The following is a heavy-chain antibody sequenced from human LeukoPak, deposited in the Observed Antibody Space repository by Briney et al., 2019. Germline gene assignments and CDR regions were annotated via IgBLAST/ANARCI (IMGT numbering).Heavy chain of an antibody. CDR1: GYTFTSYG. CDR3: ARERTIFGVVIIDY. J-gene: IGHJ4*02. CDR2: ISAYNGNT. V-gene: IGHV1-18*01. D-gene: IGHD3-3*01. Sequence: ASVKVSRKASGYTFTSYGISWVRQAPGQGLEWMRWISAYNGNTNYAQKLQGRVTMTTDTSTSTAYMELRSLRSDDTAVYYCARERTIFGVVIIDYRGQGTLVTVSS.